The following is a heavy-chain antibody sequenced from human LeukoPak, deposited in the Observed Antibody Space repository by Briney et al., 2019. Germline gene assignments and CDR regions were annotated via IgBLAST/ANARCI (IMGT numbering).Heavy chain of an antibody. J-gene: IGHJ5*02. CDR1: GDSISSSHYY. CDR3: ARQDPLVVRGVIILNWFDP. Sequence: PSETLSLTCTVSGDSISSSHYYWVWVRQPQGKGLEWIGSVYDSGSTYYNPSLKSRFAISVDTSKNQFSLKLNSVTAADTAVYYCARQDPLVVRGVIILNWFDPWGQGTLVTVSS. D-gene: IGHD3-10*01. CDR2: VYDSGST. V-gene: IGHV4-39*01.